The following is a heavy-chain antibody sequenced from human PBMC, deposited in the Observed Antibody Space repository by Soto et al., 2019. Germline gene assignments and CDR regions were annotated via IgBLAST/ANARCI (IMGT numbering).Heavy chain of an antibody. V-gene: IGHV1-46*01. D-gene: IGHD3-22*01. CDR2: INPSGGST. CDR1: GYTFTRYY. J-gene: IGHJ4*02. CDR3: ARGDYYDIHDY. Sequence: ASVKVSCTASGYTFTRYYMHWVRQAPGQGLEWMGIINPSGGSTSYAQKFQGRVTITRDTSASTAYMEVSSLRSEDTAVYYCARGDYYDIHDYWGQGTLVTVSS.